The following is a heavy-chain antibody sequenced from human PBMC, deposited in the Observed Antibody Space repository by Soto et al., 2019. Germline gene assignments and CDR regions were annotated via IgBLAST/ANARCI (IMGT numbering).Heavy chain of an antibody. V-gene: IGHV3-23*01. CDR3: ARAIATDFFDY. J-gene: IGHJ4*01. D-gene: IGHD6-13*01. Sequence: PGGSLSLPCADSGFIFRRCPRSWVRHAPGQGLEWVSAISSRRGSTFYLDFLNGRFTISRENSNNTLYLRMNTLRAEDTAVYFCARAIATDFFDYWRHGALVTVSS. CDR2: ISSRRGST. CDR1: GFIFRRCP.